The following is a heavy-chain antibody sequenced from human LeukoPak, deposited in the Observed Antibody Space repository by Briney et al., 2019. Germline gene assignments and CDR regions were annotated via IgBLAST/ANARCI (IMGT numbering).Heavy chain of an antibody. J-gene: IGHJ4*02. D-gene: IGHD2-2*01. CDR1: GFTFSSYE. CDR2: ISSSGSTI. Sequence: GGSLRLSCAASGFTFSSYEMNWVRQAPGKGLEWVSYISSSGSTIYYADSVKGRFTISRDNAKNSLYLQMDSLRAEDTAVYYCAHGSMYQLDYWGQGTLVTVSS. CDR3: AHGSMYQLDY. V-gene: IGHV3-48*03.